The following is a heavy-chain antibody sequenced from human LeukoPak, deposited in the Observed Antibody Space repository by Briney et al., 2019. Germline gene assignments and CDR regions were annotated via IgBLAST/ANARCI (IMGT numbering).Heavy chain of an antibody. J-gene: IGHJ4*02. CDR2: IIPIFGTA. Sequence: GASVKVSCKASGGTFSSYAISWVRQAPGQGLEWMGGIIPIFGTANYAQKFQGRVTITADESTSTAYMELSSLRSEDTAVYYCARAPRGIFCSGGSCYGIMLNWGQGTLVTVSS. CDR1: GGTFSSYA. CDR3: ARAPRGIFCSGGSCYGIMLN. V-gene: IGHV1-69*13. D-gene: IGHD2-15*01.